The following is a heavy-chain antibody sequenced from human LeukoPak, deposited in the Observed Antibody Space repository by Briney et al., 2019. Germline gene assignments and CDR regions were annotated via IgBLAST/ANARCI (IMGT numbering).Heavy chain of an antibody. D-gene: IGHD2-8*01. CDR2: IIPILGIA. CDR3: ARDTYCTNGVCRYYYYGMDV. Sequence: SVKVSCKASGYTFTGYAISWVRQAPGQGLEWMGRIIPILGIANYAQKFQGRVTITADKSASTAYMELSSLRSEDTAVYYCARDTYCTNGVCRYYYYGMDVWGQGTTVTVSS. V-gene: IGHV1-69*04. J-gene: IGHJ6*02. CDR1: GYTFTGYA.